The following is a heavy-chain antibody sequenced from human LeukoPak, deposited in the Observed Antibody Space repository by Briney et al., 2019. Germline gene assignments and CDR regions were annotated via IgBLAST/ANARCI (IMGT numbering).Heavy chain of an antibody. J-gene: IGHJ6*03. CDR2: ISHDGSDK. CDR3: ARDPRYRSNGVCHPNYYYYYMDV. V-gene: IGHV3-30*04. Sequence: GGSLRLSCAGSGFTFSNHVLHWVRQSPGKGLEWMSLISHDGSDKYYADSVKGRFTISRDNSKNTLYLQMNSLRAEDTALYYCARDPRYRSNGVCHPNYYYYYMDVWGKGTTVTVSS. CDR1: GFTFSNHV. D-gene: IGHD2-8*01.